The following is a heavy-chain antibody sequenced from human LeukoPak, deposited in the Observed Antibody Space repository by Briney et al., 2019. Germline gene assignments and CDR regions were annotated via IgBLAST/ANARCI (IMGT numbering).Heavy chain of an antibody. D-gene: IGHD6-13*01. CDR2: IYRSGST. J-gene: IGHJ4*02. Sequence: SETLSLTCSVSGYSISTGYYWVWIRQSPGKGLEWIGSIYRSGSTNYNPSLKSRVTISVDTSNNQFSLKLSSVTAADTAVYYCARHLSSSWATFDYWGQGTLVTVSS. CDR1: GYSISTGYY. V-gene: IGHV4-38-2*02. CDR3: ARHLSSSWATFDY.